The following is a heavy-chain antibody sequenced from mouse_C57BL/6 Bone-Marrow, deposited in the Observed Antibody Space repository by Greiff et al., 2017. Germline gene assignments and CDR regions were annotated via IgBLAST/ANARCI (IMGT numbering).Heavy chain of an antibody. V-gene: IGHV1-64*01. CDR3: ARSNPWFAY. J-gene: IGHJ3*01. CDR1: GYTFTSYW. CDR2: IHPNSGST. Sequence: QVQLQQSGAELVKPGASVTLSCKASGYTFTSYWMHWVKQRPGQGLEWIGMIHPNSGSTNYNEKFKSKATLTVDKSSSTAYMQLSSLTSEDSAVYYCARSNPWFAYWGQGTLVTVSA.